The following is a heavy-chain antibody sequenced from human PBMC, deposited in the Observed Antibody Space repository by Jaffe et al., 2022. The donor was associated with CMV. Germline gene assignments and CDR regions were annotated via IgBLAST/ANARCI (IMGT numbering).Heavy chain of an antibody. CDR1: GFTFSSYA. J-gene: IGHJ6*02. D-gene: IGHD6-13*01. CDR3: AKDGAAAGRYYYYYYGMDV. CDR2: ISGSGGST. Sequence: EVQLLESGGGLVQPGGSLRLSCAATGFTFSSYAMSWVRQAPGKGLEWVSAISGSGGSTYYADSVKGRFTISRDNSKNTLYLQMNSLRAEDTAVYYCAKDGAAAGRYYYYYYGMDVWGQGTTVTVSS. V-gene: IGHV3-23*01.